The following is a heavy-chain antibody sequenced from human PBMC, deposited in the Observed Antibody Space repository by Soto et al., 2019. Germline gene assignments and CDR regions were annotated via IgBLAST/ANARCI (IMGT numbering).Heavy chain of an antibody. J-gene: IGHJ6*02. CDR3: AKGYGSGKDYYYGMDV. V-gene: IGHV3-23*01. CDR2: ISGSGGST. Sequence: PVGSLRLSCAASGFTFSSYAMSWVRQAPGKGLEWVSAISGSGGSTYYADSVKGRFTISRDNSKNTLYLQMNSLRAEDTAVYYCAKGYGSGKDYYYGMDVWGQGTTVTVSS. D-gene: IGHD3-10*01. CDR1: GFTFSSYA.